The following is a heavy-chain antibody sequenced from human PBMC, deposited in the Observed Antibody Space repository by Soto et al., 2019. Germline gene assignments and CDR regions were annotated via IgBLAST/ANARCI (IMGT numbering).Heavy chain of an antibody. Sequence: QVQFVQSGAEVRKPGASVRLSCETSGYSFNQYYIHWVRQAPGQGLEWMGIINLRGGTTEYAHKFRGRVTVTGDTSTSTAYMQLSSLRSEDTALYFCARGPDDSDVPRWDYWGQGTLVTVSS. CDR2: INLRGGTT. J-gene: IGHJ4*02. V-gene: IGHV1-46*02. CDR3: ARGPDDSDVPRWDY. D-gene: IGHD4-17*01. CDR1: GYSFNQYY.